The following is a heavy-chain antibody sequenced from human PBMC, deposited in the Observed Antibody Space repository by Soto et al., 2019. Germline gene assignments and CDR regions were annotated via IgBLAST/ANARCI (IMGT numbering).Heavy chain of an antibody. J-gene: IGHJ2*01. CDR3: TRDVSSRYFDL. V-gene: IGHV3-33*01. CDR1: GFTFRNYG. CDR2: IWYDGSNT. Sequence: QVQLVESGGGVVQPGRSLRLSCAASGFTFRNYGMHWVRQAPGKGLEWVALIWYDGSNTFYTDSVKGRFTISRDNSKSTLHQQMNSLRAEDTAFYYCTRDVSSRYFDLWGRGSLVTVSS.